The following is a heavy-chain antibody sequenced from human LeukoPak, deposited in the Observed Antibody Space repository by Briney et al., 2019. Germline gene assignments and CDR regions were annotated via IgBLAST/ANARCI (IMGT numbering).Heavy chain of an antibody. D-gene: IGHD5-24*01. Sequence: GASVKVSCKASGGTFISYAINWVRQALGQGLECMGRIIPILGIANYAQKFRGRVTITADKSTSTAYMELSSLRSEDTAVYYCARDRARDGYNQTSWGQGTLVTVSS. CDR2: IIPILGIA. CDR3: ARDRARDGYNQTS. J-gene: IGHJ5*02. V-gene: IGHV1-69*04. CDR1: GGTFISYA.